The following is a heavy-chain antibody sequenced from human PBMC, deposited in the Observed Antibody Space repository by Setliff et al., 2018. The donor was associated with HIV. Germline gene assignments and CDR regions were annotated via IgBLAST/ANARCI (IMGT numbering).Heavy chain of an antibody. CDR3: ARRIYYYDSSRVLLEEGFDP. V-gene: IGHV4-34*01. CDR2: VHHSGYL. CDR1: GGPLTDHY. Sequence: SETLSLTGAVHGGPLTDHYWNWIRQSPGKGLEWIAEVHHSGYLNYNPYLRSRVTIAVDSSKNQFSLNLNSVTAAGTAVYYCARRIYYYDSSRVLLEEGFDPWGQGTLVTVSS. D-gene: IGHD3-22*01. J-gene: IGHJ5*02.